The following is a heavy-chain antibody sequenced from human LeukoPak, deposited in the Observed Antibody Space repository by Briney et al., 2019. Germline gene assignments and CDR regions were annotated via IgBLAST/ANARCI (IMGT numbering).Heavy chain of an antibody. D-gene: IGHD3-16*01. Sequence: SETLSLTCTVSGDSISSYYWSWIRQPPGKGLEWIGEINHSGSTNYNPSLKSRVTISVDTSKNQFSLKLSSVTAADTAVYYCARGPVWRGRDYWGQGTLVTVSS. V-gene: IGHV4-34*01. CDR1: GDSISSYY. J-gene: IGHJ4*02. CDR3: ARGPVWRGRDY. CDR2: INHSGST.